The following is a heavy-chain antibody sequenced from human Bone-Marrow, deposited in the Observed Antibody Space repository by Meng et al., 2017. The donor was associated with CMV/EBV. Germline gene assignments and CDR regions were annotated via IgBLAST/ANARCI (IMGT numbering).Heavy chain of an antibody. J-gene: IGHJ6*02. CDR2: INPNSGGT. V-gene: IGHV1-2*02. CDR3: ARGGAVAGTLRYYGMDV. CDR1: GYTFTSYD. Sequence: ASVKVSCKASGYTFTSYDINWVRQATGQGLEWMGWINPNSGGTNYAQKFQGRVTMTRDTSISTAYMELSRLRSDDTAVYYCARGGAVAGTLRYYGMDVWGQGTTVTVSS. D-gene: IGHD6-19*01.